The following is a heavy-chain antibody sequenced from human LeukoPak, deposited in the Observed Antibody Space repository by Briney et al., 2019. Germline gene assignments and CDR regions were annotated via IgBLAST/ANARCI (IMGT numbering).Heavy chain of an antibody. J-gene: IGHJ4*02. CDR3: VREILYCSGGSCYRGPFDN. Sequence: SETLSLTCTVSGYSISSGYYWGWIRQPPGKGLEWIGSIYHSGSTYYNPSLKSRVTISVDTSKNQFSLKLNSVTAADTAVCYCVREILYCSGGSCYRGPFDNWGQGTLVTVSA. CDR2: IYHSGST. V-gene: IGHV4-38-2*02. CDR1: GYSISSGYY. D-gene: IGHD2-15*01.